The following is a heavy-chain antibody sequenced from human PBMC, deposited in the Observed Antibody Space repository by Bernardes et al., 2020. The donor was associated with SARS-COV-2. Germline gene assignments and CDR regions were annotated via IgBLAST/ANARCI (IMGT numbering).Heavy chain of an antibody. V-gene: IGHV3-7*01. CDR2: IKQDGSEK. Sequence: GSLRLSCAASGFTFSSYWMSWVRQAPGKGLEWVANIKQDGSEKYYVDSVKGRFTISRDNAKNSLYLQMNSLRAEDTAVYYCARDTLGPYVGVDYWGQGTLVTVSS. D-gene: IGHD3-10*02. CDR1: GFTFSSYW. CDR3: ARDTLGPYVGVDY. J-gene: IGHJ4*02.